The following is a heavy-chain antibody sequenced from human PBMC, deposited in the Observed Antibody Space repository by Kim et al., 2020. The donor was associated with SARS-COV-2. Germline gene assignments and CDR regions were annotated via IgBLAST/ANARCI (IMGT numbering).Heavy chain of an antibody. Sequence: GGSLRLSCEASGLTFSSYAMSWVRQAPGKGLEWVSSISGSGGNTYHTDSVKGRFTISRDNSKNTLYLQMHSPRAEDTAVYYCAKLILSDFDYWGQGTLVTVSS. CDR3: AKLILSDFDY. J-gene: IGHJ4*02. V-gene: IGHV3-23*01. D-gene: IGHD2-15*01. CDR2: ISGSGGNT. CDR1: GLTFSSYA.